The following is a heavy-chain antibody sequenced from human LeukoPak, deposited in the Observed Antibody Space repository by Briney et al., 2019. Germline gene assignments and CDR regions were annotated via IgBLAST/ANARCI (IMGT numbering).Heavy chain of an antibody. V-gene: IGHV3-20*04. CDR2: INWNGGST. CDR1: GSTFSSYA. CDR3: VRYDFWSGAKGGDY. Sequence: GGSLRLFCAASGSTFSSYAMSWVRQAPERGLEWVSSINWNGGSTAYVDSVKGRFTISRDNAKNSLYLQMNSLRAEDTALYYCVRYDFWSGAKGGDYWGQGTLVTVSS. J-gene: IGHJ4*02. D-gene: IGHD3-3*01.